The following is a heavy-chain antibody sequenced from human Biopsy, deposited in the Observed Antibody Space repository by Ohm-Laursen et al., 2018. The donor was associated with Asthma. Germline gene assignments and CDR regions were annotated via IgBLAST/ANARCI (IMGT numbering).Heavy chain of an antibody. J-gene: IGHJ4*02. CDR3: ARHPYNFGGFDY. CDR1: GYTFRSYG. CDR2: ISPFTGDT. V-gene: IGHV1-18*04. D-gene: IGHD5-24*01. Sequence: ASAKVSCKASGYTFRSYGVSWVRQAPGQGLEWMGWISPFTGDTHFGQKFQGRVTMTTDTSTDTAYMELRSLRSDDTAVYYCARHPYNFGGFDYWGQGTLVTVSS.